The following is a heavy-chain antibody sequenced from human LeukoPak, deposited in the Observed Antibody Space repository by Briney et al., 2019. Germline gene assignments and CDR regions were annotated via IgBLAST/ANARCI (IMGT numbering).Heavy chain of an antibody. CDR3: AKDPHPYGSGLLYYFDY. CDR2: IPYDGSNK. CDR1: GFTLSSYG. D-gene: IGHD3-10*01. V-gene: IGHV3-30*02. Sequence: GGSLRLSCAASGFTLSSYGMHWVRQAPGKGLEWVAFIPYDGSNKYYADSVKGRFTISRDNSKNTLYLQMNSLRAEDTAVYYCAKDPHPYGSGLLYYFDYWGQRTLVTVSS. J-gene: IGHJ4*02.